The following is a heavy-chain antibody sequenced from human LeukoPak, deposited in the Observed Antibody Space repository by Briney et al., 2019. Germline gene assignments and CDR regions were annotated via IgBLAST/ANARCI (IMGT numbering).Heavy chain of an antibody. J-gene: IGHJ3*02. D-gene: IGHD3-16*01. V-gene: IGHV3-53*01. CDR2: IYTGGNT. CDR3: ARDLISLGVFKAFDI. Sequence: HAGGSLRLSCAASGFAVNSNYMSWVRQAPGKGLEWVSVIYTGGNTFFADSVRGRFTISRDNSKNTVYLQMNSLRAEDTAVYYCARDLISLGVFKAFDIWGQGTMVTVSS. CDR1: GFAVNSNY.